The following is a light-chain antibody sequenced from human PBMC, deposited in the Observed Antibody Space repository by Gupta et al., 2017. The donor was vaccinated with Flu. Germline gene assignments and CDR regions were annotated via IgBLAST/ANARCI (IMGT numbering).Light chain of an antibody. J-gene: IGKJ2*01. Sequence: EIVMTPSPGTLSVSPGGRASLSCRASQSVSSNFSWYQQKPGQAPRLLIYCASTRAAGIPARFSGSGSGTEFTLTISSLQSEDFAVYYWQQYNNGPPYPFSQGSRLEIK. CDR1: QSVSSN. CDR2: CAS. V-gene: IGKV3-15*01. CDR3: QQYNNGPPYP.